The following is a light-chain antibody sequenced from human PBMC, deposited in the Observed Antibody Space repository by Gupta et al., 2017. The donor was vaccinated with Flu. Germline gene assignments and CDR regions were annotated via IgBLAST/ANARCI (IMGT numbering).Light chain of an antibody. CDR3: QQDNNCPFT. V-gene: IGKV3-15*01. J-gene: IGKJ3*01. Sequence: PATLSVSPGERATLSCRASQSVSSNFAWYQQKPGQAPRLLIYGASTRATGIPARFSGSGSGTEFTLTISSLQSEDFAVYYCQQDNNCPFTFGHGTKVDIK. CDR1: QSVSSN. CDR2: GAS.